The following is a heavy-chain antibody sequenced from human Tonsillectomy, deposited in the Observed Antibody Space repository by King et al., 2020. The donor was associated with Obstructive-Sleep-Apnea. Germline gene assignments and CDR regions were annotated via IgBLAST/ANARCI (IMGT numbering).Heavy chain of an antibody. CDR2: IYGSGST. V-gene: IGHV4-59*08. CDR1: GDSVSSHY. J-gene: IGHJ5*02. Sequence: VQLQESGPGPVKPSETLSLTCTVSGDSVSSHYCAWIRPPPGKGLAWIGYIYGSGSTNYNPSLRNRVTISLDTSKNQFSLQLRSVTVADTAVYYCARHIRGYFGGNWFDPWGQGTLVTVSS. D-gene: IGHD3-10*01. CDR3: ARHIRGYFGGNWFDP.